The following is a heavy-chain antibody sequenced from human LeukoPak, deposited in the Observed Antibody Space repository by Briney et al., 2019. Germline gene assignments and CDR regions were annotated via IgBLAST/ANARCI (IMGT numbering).Heavy chain of an antibody. J-gene: IGHJ4*02. CDR2: ISDSGGST. CDR1: GITLSNYG. V-gene: IGHV3-23*01. Sequence: GGSLRLSCAVFGITLSNYGMTRVRQAPGKGLEWVAGISDSGGSTNYADSVKGRFTISRDNPKNTLYLQMNSLRAEDTAVYFCAKRGVVIRVILVGFHKEAYYFDSWGQGALVTVSS. CDR3: AKRGVVIRVILVGFHKEAYYFDS. D-gene: IGHD3-22*01.